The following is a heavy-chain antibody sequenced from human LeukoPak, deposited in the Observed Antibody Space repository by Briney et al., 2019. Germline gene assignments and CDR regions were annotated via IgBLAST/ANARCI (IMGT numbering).Heavy chain of an antibody. V-gene: IGHV3-30*18. J-gene: IGHJ4*02. CDR3: AKSLYDGSNYPDY. CDR1: GFTFSSYG. CDR2: ISYVGSNK. D-gene: IGHD1-26*01. Sequence: GGSLRLSCAASGFTFSSYGMHWVRQAPGKGLEWVAVISYVGSNKYYADSVKGRFTISRDNSKNTLYLQMNSLRAEDTAVYYCAKSLYDGSNYPDYWGQGALVTVSS.